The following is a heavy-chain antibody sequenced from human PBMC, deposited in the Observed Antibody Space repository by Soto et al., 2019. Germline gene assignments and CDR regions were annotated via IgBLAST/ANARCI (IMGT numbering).Heavy chain of an antibody. J-gene: IGHJ5*02. CDR1: GFTFSSYA. D-gene: IGHD5-18*01. V-gene: IGHV3-23*01. CDR3: AKDLTVEDTAMVT. Sequence: EVQLLESGAGLVQTGGSLRLSCAASGFTFSSYAMSWVRQAPGKGLEWVSAITGSGGSTYYADSVKGRFTISRDNSKSTLYLQMNSLRAEDTAVYYCAKDLTVEDTAMVTWGQGTLVTVSS. CDR2: ITGSGGST.